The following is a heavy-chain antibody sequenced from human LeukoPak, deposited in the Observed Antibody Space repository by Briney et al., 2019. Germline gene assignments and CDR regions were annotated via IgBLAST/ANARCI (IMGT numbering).Heavy chain of an antibody. D-gene: IGHD3-22*01. CDR1: GFTVSSNY. CDR2: ISGSGGST. Sequence: PGGSLRLSCAASGFTVSSNYMSWVRQAPGKGLEWVSAISGSGGSTYYADSVKGRFTISRDNSKNTLYLQMNSLRAEDTAVYYCARNYDSSGYYLIYDAFDIWGQGTMVTVSS. J-gene: IGHJ3*02. CDR3: ARNYDSSGYYLIYDAFDI. V-gene: IGHV3-23*01.